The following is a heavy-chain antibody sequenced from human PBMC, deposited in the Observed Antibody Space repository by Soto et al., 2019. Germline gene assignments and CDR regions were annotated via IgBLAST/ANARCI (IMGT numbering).Heavy chain of an antibody. D-gene: IGHD2-15*01. V-gene: IGHV3-21*01. Sequence: EVQLVESGGGLVKPGGSLRLSCAASGFTFSSYSMNWVRQAPGKGLEWVSSISSSSSYIYYADSVKGRFTISRDKTKNSPYLQMNSLIAEDTAVYYCARLVVAATLIDYWGQGTLVTVSS. CDR3: ARLVVAATLIDY. J-gene: IGHJ4*02. CDR2: ISSSSSYI. CDR1: GFTFSSYS.